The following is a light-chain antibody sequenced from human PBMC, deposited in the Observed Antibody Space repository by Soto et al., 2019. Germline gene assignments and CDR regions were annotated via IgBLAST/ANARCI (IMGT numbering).Light chain of an antibody. CDR1: SGSIASNY. J-gene: IGLJ2*01. CDR3: QSYDSSPHVV. Sequence: NFMLTQPHSVSESPGKTVTISCTRSSGSIASNYVQWYQQRPGSAPTTVIYEDNQRPSGVPDRFSGSIDSSSNSASLAISGLKTENEADYCCQSYDSSPHVVFGGGTKLTVL. V-gene: IGLV6-57*04. CDR2: EDN.